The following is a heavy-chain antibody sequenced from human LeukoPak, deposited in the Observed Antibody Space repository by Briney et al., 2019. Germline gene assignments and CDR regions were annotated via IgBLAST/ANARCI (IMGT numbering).Heavy chain of an antibody. D-gene: IGHD3-22*01. CDR2: ISSLSTYT. CDR1: GFTFSDYY. V-gene: IGHV3-11*05. J-gene: IGHJ4*01. CDR3: ARVRSWDSSGPYYFDY. Sequence: PGGSLRLSCAASGFTFSDYYMSWIRQAPGKGLEWLSYISSLSTYTNYADSVKGRFTVSRDSAKNSLFLQMNSLRAEDTAVYYCARVRSWDSSGPYYFDYWGQGTLVTVSS.